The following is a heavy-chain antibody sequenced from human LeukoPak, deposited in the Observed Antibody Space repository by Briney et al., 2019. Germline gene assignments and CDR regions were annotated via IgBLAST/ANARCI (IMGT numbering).Heavy chain of an antibody. D-gene: IGHD5-18*01. Sequence: GGSLRLSCAASGFTFSSYGMSWVRQSPGKGLEWVSVIYSGGSAYYADSVKGRFTISRDNSKNTLYLQMNSLRAEDTAVYYCARGYSYEGSWGQGTLVTVSS. CDR2: IYSGGSA. CDR3: ARGYSYEGS. CDR1: GFTFSSYG. J-gene: IGHJ5*02. V-gene: IGHV3-66*01.